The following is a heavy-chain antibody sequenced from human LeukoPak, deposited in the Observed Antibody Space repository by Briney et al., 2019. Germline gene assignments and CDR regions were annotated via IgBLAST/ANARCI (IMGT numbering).Heavy chain of an antibody. CDR2: INPNSGGT. J-gene: IGHJ2*01. CDR1: GYTFTGYY. Sequence: ASVKVSCKASGYTFTGYYMHWVRQAPGQGLEWMGWINPNSGGTNYAQKFQGRVTMTRDTSISTAYMELSRLRSDDTAVYYCARAFDRSSSSIWYFDLWGRGTTVTVSS. CDR3: ARAFDRSSSSIWYFDL. V-gene: IGHV1-2*02. D-gene: IGHD6-6*01.